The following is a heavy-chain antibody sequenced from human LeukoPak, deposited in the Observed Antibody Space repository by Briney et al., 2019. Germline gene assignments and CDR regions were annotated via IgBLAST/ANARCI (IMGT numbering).Heavy chain of an antibody. CDR3: ARHIGGGIEDMDV. J-gene: IGHJ6*03. CDR2: IYVTGT. D-gene: IGHD3-16*02. V-gene: IGHV4-59*08. CDR1: GGSIGTYY. Sequence: SETLSLTCTVSGGSIGTYYWSWIRQSPGKGLEWIGYIYVTGTRYNPYLQSRVTIPVDRSRNQFFLKMSSVTAADTTVYYCARHIGGGIEDMDVWGKGTKVIVSS.